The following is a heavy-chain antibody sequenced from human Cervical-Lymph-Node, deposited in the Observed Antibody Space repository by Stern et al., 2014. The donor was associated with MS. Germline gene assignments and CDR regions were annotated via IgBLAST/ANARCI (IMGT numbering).Heavy chain of an antibody. CDR3: ARDKPSSWYPSRMDV. V-gene: IGHV3-66*01. D-gene: IGHD6-13*01. CDR1: GFTVSSNY. J-gene: IGHJ6*02. Sequence: VQLVESGGGLVQPGGSLRLSCAASGFTVSSNYMSWVRQAPGKGLEWVSIIYSGGASYYADSVKGRFTISRDNSKNTLYLQMNSLRVEDTAVYYCARDKPSSWYPSRMDVWGQGTTVTVSS. CDR2: IYSGGAS.